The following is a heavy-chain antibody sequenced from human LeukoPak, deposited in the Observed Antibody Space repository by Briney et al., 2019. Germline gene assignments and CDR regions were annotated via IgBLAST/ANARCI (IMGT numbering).Heavy chain of an antibody. V-gene: IGHV4-59*01. Sequence: SETLSLTCTVSGGSISIYYWSWIRQPPGKGLEWIGYIYDSGSTNYNPSLKSRVTISVDTSKNQFSLKLSSVTAADTAVYYCARDDYDILTGSHHGFDYWGQGTLVTVSS. D-gene: IGHD3-9*01. J-gene: IGHJ4*02. CDR1: GGSISIYY. CDR3: ARDDYDILTGSHHGFDY. CDR2: IYDSGST.